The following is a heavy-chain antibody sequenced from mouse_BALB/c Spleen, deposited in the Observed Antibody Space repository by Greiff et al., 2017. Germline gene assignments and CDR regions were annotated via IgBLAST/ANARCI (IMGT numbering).Heavy chain of an antibody. V-gene: IGHV1S135*01. CDR2: IDPYNGGT. Sequence: VQLQQSGPELGKPGASVKISCKASGYSFTGYNMYWVKQSHRKSLEWIGYIDPYNGGTSYNQKYKGKATLTVDKSSSTAYMHLNSLTSEDSAIYYCERWGGYDGYAMDYWGQGTSVTVSS. CDR1: GYSFTGYN. J-gene: IGHJ4*01. CDR3: ERWGGYDGYAMDY. D-gene: IGHD2-2*01.